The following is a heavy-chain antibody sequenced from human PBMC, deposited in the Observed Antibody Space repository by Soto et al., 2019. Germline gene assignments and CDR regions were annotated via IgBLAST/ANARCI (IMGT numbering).Heavy chain of an antibody. J-gene: IGHJ3*02. Sequence: QVQLQESGPGLVKTSETLSLTCTVSGGSISPYYWSWIRQSPVKGLEWIGCIFYRGSTNYNPSLKNRVTISVDLSMNQFSLKVSSLTAADTAVYSCERAASAMAPSDIWGQGTMVTVS. CDR2: IFYRGST. CDR1: GGSISPYY. V-gene: IGHV4-59*01. D-gene: IGHD5-18*01. CDR3: ERAASAMAPSDI.